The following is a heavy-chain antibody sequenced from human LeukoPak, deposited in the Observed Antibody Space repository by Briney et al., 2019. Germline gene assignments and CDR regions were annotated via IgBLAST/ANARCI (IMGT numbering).Heavy chain of an antibody. V-gene: IGHV3-23*01. J-gene: IGHJ4*02. D-gene: IGHD3-10*01. CDR2: ISGSGGST. CDR1: GFTFSSYA. Sequence: GGSLRLSCAASGFTFSSYAMSWVRQAPGKGLEWVSAISGSGGSTYYADSVKGRFTISRDNSKNTLYLQMNSLRAEDTAVYYCAKDSRVTVTVVRGVTFDYWGQGTLVTVSS. CDR3: AKDSRVTVTVVRGVTFDY.